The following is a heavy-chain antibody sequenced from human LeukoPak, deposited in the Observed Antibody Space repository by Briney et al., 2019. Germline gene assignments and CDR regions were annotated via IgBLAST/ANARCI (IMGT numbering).Heavy chain of an antibody. CDR1: RYTFTGHY. CDR3: ARLEDTAMAGDC. J-gene: IGHJ4*02. V-gene: IGHV1-2*02. CDR2: INTNSGGK. Sequence: AAVTVSCQDSRYTFTGHYMHLVRLAPGHPLEWMGWINTNSGGKNYAQKFQGRVTMSRDTSISTAYMELSRLSSDETAVYYCARLEDTAMAGDCWGQGTLVTASS. D-gene: IGHD5-18*01.